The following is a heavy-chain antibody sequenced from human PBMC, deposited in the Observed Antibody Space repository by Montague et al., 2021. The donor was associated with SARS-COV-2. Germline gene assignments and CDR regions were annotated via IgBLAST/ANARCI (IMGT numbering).Heavy chain of an antibody. D-gene: IGHD6-13*01. V-gene: IGHV3-7*01. Sequence: SLRLSCAASGFTFSNYWMSWVRQAPGKGPEWVANIHQDGNWIYXXXSXXXRFXISRDNARKSLYLQMSSLRDDDTAIYYCARDPGIPSAGTVGHFDYWGQGILVIVSS. CDR3: ARDPGIPSAGTVGHFDY. J-gene: IGHJ4*02. CDR1: GFTFSNYW. CDR2: IHQDGNWI.